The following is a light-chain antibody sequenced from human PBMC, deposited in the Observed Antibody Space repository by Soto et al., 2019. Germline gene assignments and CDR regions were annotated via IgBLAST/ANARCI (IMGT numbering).Light chain of an antibody. V-gene: IGKV3-20*01. Sequence: SVLTQSPSTLSLSPGERATLSCRASQTLSNSFIAWYQQKPGQAPRLLIYDTSSRATGVPDRYSASGSGTEFSLTIIRRVPEDFAVFFCQQHCTSEIIFGQGTRVEIK. J-gene: IGKJ5*01. CDR3: QQHCTSEII. CDR2: DTS. CDR1: QTLSNSF.